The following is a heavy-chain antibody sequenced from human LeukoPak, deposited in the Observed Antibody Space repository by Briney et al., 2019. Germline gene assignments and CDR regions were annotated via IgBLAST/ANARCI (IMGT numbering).Heavy chain of an antibody. CDR2: ISRSSSDI. CDR1: GFTFSSYS. CDR3: ARDVYSGSTSSHY. V-gene: IGHV3-21*01. J-gene: IGHJ4*02. Sequence: GGSLRLSCAASGFTFSSYSMNWVRQAPGKGLEWVGSISRSSSDIYYADSVKGRFTISRDNAKNSLYLQMNSLRAEDTAVYYCARDVYSGSTSSHYWGQGTVVTVSS. D-gene: IGHD5-12*01.